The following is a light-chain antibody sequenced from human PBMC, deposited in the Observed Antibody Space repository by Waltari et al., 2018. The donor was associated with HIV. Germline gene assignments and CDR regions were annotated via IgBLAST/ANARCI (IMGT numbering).Light chain of an antibody. V-gene: IGLV2-23*02. Sequence: QSALTQPASVSGSPGQSITISCTGTSSAVGSFNLVSWYQHHPGNAPKLIIYDVPKRPPAVSNSFAASKSGNTASLTLSGLQAAEEADYHGCSYGGSRTLLFGGWTKVTVL. CDR2: DVP. CDR3: CSYGGSRTLL. CDR1: SSAVGSFNL. J-gene: IGLJ3*02.